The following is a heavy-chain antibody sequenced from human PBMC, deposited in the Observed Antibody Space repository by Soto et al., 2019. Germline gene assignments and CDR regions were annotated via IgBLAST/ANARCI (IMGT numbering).Heavy chain of an antibody. V-gene: IGHV1-69*13. CDR2: IIPIFGPA. CDR3: ARGGDMEVVPAAQRVYYYGMDV. J-gene: IGHJ6*02. D-gene: IGHD2-2*01. CDR1: GGTFRSYA. Sequence: SVKVSCKASGGTFRSYAISWVRQAPGQGLEWMGGIIPIFGPANYAQKFQGRVTITADESTSIVYMELSSLRSEDTAVYYCARGGDMEVVPAAQRVYYYGMDVWGQGTTVTVSS.